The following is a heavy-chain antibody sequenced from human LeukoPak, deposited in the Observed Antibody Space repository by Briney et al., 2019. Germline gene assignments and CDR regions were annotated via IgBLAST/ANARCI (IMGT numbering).Heavy chain of an antibody. Sequence: SETLSLTCTVSGGSISSYYWSWIRQPPGKGLEWIGYIYYSGSGSTNYNPSLKSRVSISVDTSKNHFSLKLSSVTAADTAVYYCAREGRSSSSGRWFDPWGQGTLVTVSS. D-gene: IGHD6-6*01. CDR2: IYYSGSGST. CDR3: AREGRSSSSGRWFDP. V-gene: IGHV4-59*12. J-gene: IGHJ5*02. CDR1: GGSISSYY.